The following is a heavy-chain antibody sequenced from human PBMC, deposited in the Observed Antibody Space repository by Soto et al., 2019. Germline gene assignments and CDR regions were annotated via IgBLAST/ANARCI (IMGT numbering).Heavy chain of an antibody. D-gene: IGHD3-22*01. CDR1: GYTFTGYY. Sequence: ASVKVSCKASGYTFTGYYMHWVRQAPGQGLEWMGWINPNSGGTNYAQKFQGWVTMTRDTSISTAYMELSRLRSDDTAVYYCARQVGPGSDSSRYYYYYYGMDVWGQGTTVTVYS. CDR3: ARQVGPGSDSSRYYYYYYGMDV. CDR2: INPNSGGT. J-gene: IGHJ6*02. V-gene: IGHV1-2*04.